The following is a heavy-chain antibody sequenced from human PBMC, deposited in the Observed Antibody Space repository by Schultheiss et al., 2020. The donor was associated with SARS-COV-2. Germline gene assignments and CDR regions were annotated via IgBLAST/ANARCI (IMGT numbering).Heavy chain of an antibody. CDR1: GYTFTSYD. J-gene: IGHJ4*02. V-gene: IGHV1-18*01. D-gene: IGHD3-22*01. CDR3: ASHYYDSSGYYLPFDY. Sequence: ASVKVSCKASGYTFTSYDINWVRQATGQGLEWMGWISAYNGNTNYAQKLQGRVTMTTDTSTSTAYMELRSLRSDDTAVYYCASHYYDSSGYYLPFDYWGQGTLVTVSS. CDR2: ISAYNGNT.